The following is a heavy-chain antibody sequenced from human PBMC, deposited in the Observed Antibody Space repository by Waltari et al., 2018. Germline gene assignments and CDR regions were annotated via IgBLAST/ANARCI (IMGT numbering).Heavy chain of an antibody. Sequence: EVQLVESGGGLVQPGGSLRLSCEASGFPFSRYTMNWVRQAPGKGLEWVSYINGPSTAIYYTDSVKGRFTISRDNTKNSLYLQMNSLRAEDTAVYYCASPAGKLGTFDKWGQGTMVTVSS. CDR1: GFPFSRYT. CDR2: INGPSTAI. J-gene: IGHJ3*02. CDR3: ASPAGKLGTFDK. V-gene: IGHV3-48*04. D-gene: IGHD3-16*01.